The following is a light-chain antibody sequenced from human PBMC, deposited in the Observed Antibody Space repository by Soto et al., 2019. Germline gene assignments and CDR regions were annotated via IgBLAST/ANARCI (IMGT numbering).Light chain of an antibody. J-gene: IGKJ1*01. CDR3: QQYGSSPQT. V-gene: IGKV3-20*01. CDR1: QSVGSN. Sequence: EIVMTQSPATLSVSPGERATLSCRASQSVGSNLAWYQHKPGQAPRLLIYGASSRATGTPGRFSGSGSGTDFTLTITRLEPEDFAVYYCQQYGSSPQTFGQGTKVEIK. CDR2: GAS.